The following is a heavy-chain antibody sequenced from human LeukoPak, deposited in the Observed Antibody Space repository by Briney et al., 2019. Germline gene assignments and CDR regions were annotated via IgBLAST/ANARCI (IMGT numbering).Heavy chain of an antibody. CDR3: AREAGGQLVAFDI. CDR1: GGSISSHY. V-gene: IGHV4-59*11. Sequence: PSETLSLTCTVSGGSISSHYRSWIRQPPGKGLEWIGYIYYSGSTNYNPSLKSRVTISVDTSKNQFSLKLSSVTAADTAVYYCAREAGGQLVAFDIWGQGTMVTVSS. J-gene: IGHJ3*02. CDR2: IYYSGST. D-gene: IGHD6-6*01.